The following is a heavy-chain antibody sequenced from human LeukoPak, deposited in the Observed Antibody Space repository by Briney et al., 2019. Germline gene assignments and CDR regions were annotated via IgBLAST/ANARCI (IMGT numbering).Heavy chain of an antibody. J-gene: IGHJ3*02. Sequence: GGSLRLSCAASGFTLRCYSMNWVRQAPGKGLEWVSSISSSSSYIYYADSVKGRFTISRDNAKNSLYLQMNSLRAEDTAVYYCARLSRLDGYTVGHAFDIWGQGTMVTVSS. CDR2: ISSSSSYI. V-gene: IGHV3-21*01. CDR3: ARLSRLDGYTVGHAFDI. CDR1: GFTLRCYS. D-gene: IGHD5-24*01.